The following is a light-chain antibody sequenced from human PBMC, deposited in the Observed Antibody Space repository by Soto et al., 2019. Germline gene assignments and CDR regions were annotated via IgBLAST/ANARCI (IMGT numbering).Light chain of an antibody. CDR3: QQFDDYSQFT. CDR2: DAS. J-gene: IGKJ2*01. V-gene: IGKV1-5*03. Sequence: DIPMTQSPSTLSASVGDRVTLTCRASQSISRYLAWYQQKPGKAPKLLIYDASTLQSGVPSRFSGSGSGTEFTLTISGLQPDDFATYYCQQFDDYSQFTFGQGTKLQIK. CDR1: QSISRY.